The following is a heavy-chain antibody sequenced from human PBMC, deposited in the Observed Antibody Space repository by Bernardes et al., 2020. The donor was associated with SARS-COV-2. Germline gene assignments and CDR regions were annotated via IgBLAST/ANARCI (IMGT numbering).Heavy chain of an antibody. Sequence: GGSLRLSCTASGFTFGDYYMSWIRQAPGKGLEWISYISSSGSYIDYADSVKGRFTISRDNARDSLYLQMNSLRAEDTAVNYCATNYDIWRGPLGVDVWGQGTTVSVSS. CDR3: ATNYDIWRGPLGVDV. V-gene: IGHV3-11*06. CDR2: ISSSGSYI. CDR1: GFTFGDYY. D-gene: IGHD1-7*01. J-gene: IGHJ6*02.